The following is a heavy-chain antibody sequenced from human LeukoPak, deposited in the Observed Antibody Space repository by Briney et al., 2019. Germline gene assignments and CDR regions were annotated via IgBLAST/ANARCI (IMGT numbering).Heavy chain of an antibody. CDR3: ARDLSKRMVRGDWFDP. V-gene: IGHV3-7*01. J-gene: IGHJ5*02. D-gene: IGHD3-10*01. Sequence: GGSLRLSCAASGFTFGSYWMSWVRQAPGKGLEWVASIKQDGSEKYYVDSVKGRFTISRDNAKNSLYLQMNSLRAEDTAVYYCARDLSKRMVRGDWFDPWGQGTLVTVSS. CDR1: GFTFGSYW. CDR2: IKQDGSEK.